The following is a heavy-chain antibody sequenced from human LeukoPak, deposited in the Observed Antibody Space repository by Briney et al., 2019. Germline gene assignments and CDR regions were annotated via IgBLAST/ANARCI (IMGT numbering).Heavy chain of an antibody. CDR1: GFTFSLYG. CDR3: ARGGGLDV. J-gene: IGHJ6*02. Sequence: PGGSLRLSCAVSGFTFSLYGMHWVRQAPGKGLEWVAVVSYDGTNKFYADSVKGRFTISRDNAKNSLYLQMSNLRAEDTAVYFCARGGGLDVWGQGATVTVSS. V-gene: IGHV3-30*03. CDR2: VSYDGTNK. D-gene: IGHD3-16*01.